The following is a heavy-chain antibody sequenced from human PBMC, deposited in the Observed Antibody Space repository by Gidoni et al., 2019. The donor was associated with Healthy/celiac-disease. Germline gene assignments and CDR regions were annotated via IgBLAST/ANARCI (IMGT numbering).Heavy chain of an antibody. Sequence: QVQLQESGPGLVKPSETLSLTCTVSGGSISSYYWSWIRQPPGKGLEWIGYIYYSGSTNYNPSLKSRVTISVDTSKNQFSLKLSSVTAADTAVYYCARVRWELPHDYYGMDVWGQGTTVTVSS. V-gene: IGHV4-59*01. J-gene: IGHJ6*02. D-gene: IGHD1-26*01. CDR1: GGSISSYY. CDR2: IYYSGST. CDR3: ARVRWELPHDYYGMDV.